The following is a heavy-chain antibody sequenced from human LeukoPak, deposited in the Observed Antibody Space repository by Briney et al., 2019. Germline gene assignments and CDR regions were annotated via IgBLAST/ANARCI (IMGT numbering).Heavy chain of an antibody. CDR3: AREKYHSAWCADY. J-gene: IGHJ4*02. D-gene: IGHD6-19*01. Sequence: SETLSLTCSVSGGSISSDSWSWIRQPAGMGLEWIGRLYGTGNADYNPPLKSRVTMSLDTSKSQFSLRLSSVTAADTAIYFCAREKYHSAWCADYWGQGALVTVSS. CDR1: GGSISSDS. CDR2: LYGTGNA. V-gene: IGHV4-4*07.